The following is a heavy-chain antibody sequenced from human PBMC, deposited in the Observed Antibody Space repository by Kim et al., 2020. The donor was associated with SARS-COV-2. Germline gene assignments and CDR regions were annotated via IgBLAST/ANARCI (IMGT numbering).Heavy chain of an antibody. J-gene: IGHJ4*02. Sequence: GGSLRLSCAASGLVFSTNWMNWVRQPPGKGLEWVANMKQDGSEVHYADSVKGRFTIFTDNANNSLYLQMNSLRAEDTAVYYCATDWDDGDSVHWGQGTLVTVSS. CDR3: ATDWDDGDSVH. CDR2: MKQDGSEV. V-gene: IGHV3-7*01. CDR1: GLVFSTNW. D-gene: IGHD1-1*01.